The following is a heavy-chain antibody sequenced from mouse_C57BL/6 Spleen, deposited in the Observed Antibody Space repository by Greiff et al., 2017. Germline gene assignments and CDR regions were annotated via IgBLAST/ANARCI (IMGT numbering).Heavy chain of an antibody. D-gene: IGHD2-4*01. Sequence: EVQVVESGGGLVKPGGSLKLSCAASGFTFSSYAMSWVRQTPEKRLEWVATISDGGSYTYYPDNVKGRFTISRDTAKNKLYLQMSHLKSEDTAMYYCARYDYDVNYAMDYWGQGTTVTVSS. CDR2: ISDGGSYT. J-gene: IGHJ4*01. CDR1: GFTFSSYA. CDR3: ARYDYDVNYAMDY. V-gene: IGHV5-4*01.